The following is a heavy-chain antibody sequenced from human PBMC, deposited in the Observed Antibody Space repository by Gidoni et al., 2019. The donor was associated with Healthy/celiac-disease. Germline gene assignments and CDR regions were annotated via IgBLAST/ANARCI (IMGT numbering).Heavy chain of an antibody. D-gene: IGHD6-19*01. J-gene: IGHJ5*02. CDR3: ARDQGVAVAGTSWFDP. V-gene: IGHV3-33*01. Sequence: QVQLVESGGGVVQPGRSLRLSCAASGFTFSSSGMHWVRQAPGKGLEWVAVIWYDGSNKYYADSVKGRFTISRDNSKNTLYLQMNSLRAEDTAVYYCARDQGVAVAGTSWFDPWGQGTLVTVSS. CDR1: GFTFSSSG. CDR2: IWYDGSNK.